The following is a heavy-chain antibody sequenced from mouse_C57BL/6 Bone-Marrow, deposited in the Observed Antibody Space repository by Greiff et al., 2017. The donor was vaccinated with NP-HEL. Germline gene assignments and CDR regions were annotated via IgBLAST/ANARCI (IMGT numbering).Heavy chain of an antibody. CDR2: IDPEDGEP. V-gene: IGHV14-2*01. CDR3: ALYYYGSSYGWYFDV. Sequence: EVQLQQSGAELVKPGASVKLSCTASGFNIKDYYMHWVKQRTEQGLEWIGRIDPEDGEPKYAPKFQGKATITADTSSNTAYLQLSSLTSEDTAVDYCALYYYGSSYGWYFDVWGTGTTVTVSS. D-gene: IGHD1-1*01. J-gene: IGHJ1*03. CDR1: GFNIKDYY.